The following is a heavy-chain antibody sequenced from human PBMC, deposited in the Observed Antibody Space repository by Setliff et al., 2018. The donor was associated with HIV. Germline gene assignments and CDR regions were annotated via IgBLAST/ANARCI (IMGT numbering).Heavy chain of an antibody. Sequence: PSETLSLTCTVSGGSISSGGYYWSWIRQHPGKGLEWIGYIYYSGSTYYNPSLKSRVTISVDTSKNQFSLKLSSVPAADTAVYYCARDYGDTPSYYYYYGMDVWGQGTTVTVSS. CDR1: GGSISSGGYY. D-gene: IGHD4-17*01. CDR2: IYYSGST. V-gene: IGHV4-31*03. J-gene: IGHJ6*02. CDR3: ARDYGDTPSYYYYYGMDV.